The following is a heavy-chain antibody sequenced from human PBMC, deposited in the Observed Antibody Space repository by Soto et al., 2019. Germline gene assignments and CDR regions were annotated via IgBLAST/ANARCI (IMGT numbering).Heavy chain of an antibody. CDR1: GGSISSYY. CDR3: ARGQAAAGPARNWFDP. V-gene: IGHV4-59*01. D-gene: IGHD6-13*01. Sequence: LSLTCTVSGGSISSYYWSWIRQPPGKGLEWIGYIYYSGSINYNPSLKSRVTISVDTSKNQFSLKLSSVTAADTAVYYCARGQAAAGPARNWFDPWGQGTLVTVPS. CDR2: IYYSGSI. J-gene: IGHJ5*02.